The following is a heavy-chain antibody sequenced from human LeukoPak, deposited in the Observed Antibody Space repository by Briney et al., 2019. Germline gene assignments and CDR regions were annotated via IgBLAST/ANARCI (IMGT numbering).Heavy chain of an antibody. CDR2: ISAYNGNT. D-gene: IGHD3-10*01. V-gene: IGHV1-18*01. J-gene: IGHJ4*02. CDR3: ARGQQEYYYGSGIPYCFDY. CDR1: GYTFTSYG. Sequence: GASVKVSCKASGYTFTSYGISWVRQAPGQGLEWMGWISAYNGNTNYAQKLQGRGTMTTDTSTSTADMELRSLRSDDTAVYYCARGQQEYYYGSGIPYCFDYWGQGTLVTVSS.